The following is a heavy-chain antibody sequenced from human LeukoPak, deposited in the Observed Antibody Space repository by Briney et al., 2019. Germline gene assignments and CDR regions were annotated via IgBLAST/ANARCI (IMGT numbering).Heavy chain of an antibody. CDR2: ISSSSSTI. CDR1: GFTFSSYS. Sequence: PGGSLRLSCAASGFTFSSYSMTWVRQAPGKGLEWVSYISSSSSTIYYADSVKGRFTISRDNAKNSLYLQMNSLRAEDTAVYYCASPILEWLLYGRYYYGMDVWGQGTTVTVSS. V-gene: IGHV3-48*01. D-gene: IGHD3-3*01. J-gene: IGHJ6*02. CDR3: ASPILEWLLYGRYYYGMDV.